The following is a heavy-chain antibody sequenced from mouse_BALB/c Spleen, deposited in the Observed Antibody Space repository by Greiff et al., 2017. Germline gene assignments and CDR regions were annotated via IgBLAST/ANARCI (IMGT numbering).Heavy chain of an antibody. Sequence: EVMLVESGGGLVQPGGSRKLSCAASGFTFSSFGMHWVRQAPEKGLEWVAYISSGSSTIYYADTVKGRFTISRDNPKNTLFLQMTSLRSEDTAMYYCARYGYDEGYAMDYWGQGTSVTVSS. CDR3: ARYGYDEGYAMDY. CDR1: GFTFSSFG. V-gene: IGHV5-17*02. CDR2: ISSGSSTI. J-gene: IGHJ4*01. D-gene: IGHD2-2*01.